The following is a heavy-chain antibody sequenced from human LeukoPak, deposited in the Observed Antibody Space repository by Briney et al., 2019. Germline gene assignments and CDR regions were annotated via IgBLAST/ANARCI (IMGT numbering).Heavy chain of an antibody. D-gene: IGHD3-3*01. V-gene: IGHV1-18*01. CDR2: ISAYNGNT. J-gene: IGHJ3*02. CDR3: ARDRGITIFGVERDAFDI. CDR1: GYTFTSYG. Sequence: ASVKVSCKASGYTFTSYGISWVRQAPGQGLEWMGWISAYNGNTNYAQKLQGRVTMTTDTSTSTAYMELRSLRSDDTAVYYCARDRGITIFGVERDAFDIWGQGTMVTVSS.